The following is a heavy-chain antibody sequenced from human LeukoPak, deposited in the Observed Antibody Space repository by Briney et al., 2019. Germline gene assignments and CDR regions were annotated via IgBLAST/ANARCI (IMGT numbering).Heavy chain of an antibody. CDR3: ARVPSVMRTYYDFWSGYRTYNWFDP. J-gene: IGHJ5*02. CDR1: GFTFSSYW. Sequence: PGGSLRLSCAASGFTFSSYWMSWVRQAPGKGLEWVANIKQDGSEKYYVDSVKGRFTISRDNAKNSLYLQMNSLRAEDTAVYYCARVPSVMRTYYDFWSGYRTYNWFDPWGQGTLVTVSS. D-gene: IGHD3-3*01. CDR2: IKQDGSEK. V-gene: IGHV3-7*01.